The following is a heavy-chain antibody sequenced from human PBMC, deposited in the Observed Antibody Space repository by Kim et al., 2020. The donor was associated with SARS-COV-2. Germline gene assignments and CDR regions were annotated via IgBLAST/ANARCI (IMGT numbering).Heavy chain of an antibody. CDR3: AREMVPAANDF. CDR2: INPKTGGT. J-gene: IGHJ4*02. D-gene: IGHD2-2*01. V-gene: IGHV1-2*06. Sequence: ASVKVSCKASGYTFTDYYIHWVRQAPGQGLEWMGRINPKTGGTTYTQLFPGRVTMTRDTSITTAYMELSGLRSDDTAFYHCAREMVPAANDFWGQGTLVTVSS. CDR1: GYTFTDYY.